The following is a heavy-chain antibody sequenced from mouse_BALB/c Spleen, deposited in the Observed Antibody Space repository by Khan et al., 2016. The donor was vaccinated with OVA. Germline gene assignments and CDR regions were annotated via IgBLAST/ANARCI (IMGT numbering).Heavy chain of an antibody. D-gene: IGHD1-1*01. Sequence: EVKLLESGPGLLKPSQSLSLTCTVTGYSITSYYVWNCIRQFPGNKLEWMAFISYSGSTTYTPSLRSRIPITRDTSKNPFFLQFNSVTTEDTTTCCCASGRLLLQDPDYFDYWGQGTTRTGSS. V-gene: IGHV3-2*02. CDR3: ASGRLLLQDPDYFDY. J-gene: IGHJ2*01. CDR2: ISYSGST. CDR1: GYSITSYYV.